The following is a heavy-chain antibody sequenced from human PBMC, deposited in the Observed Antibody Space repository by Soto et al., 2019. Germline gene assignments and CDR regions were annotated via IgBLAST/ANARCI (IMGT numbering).Heavy chain of an antibody. Sequence: SETLSLTCTVSGGSISSGGYYWSWIRQHPGKGLEWIGYIYYSGSTYFNPSLKSRLTISVDTSKKQFSLQLSSVTAADTAVYYCGRAGHCSSSEGANWFDPWGQGTLVTVSS. CDR1: GGSISSGGYY. CDR2: IYYSGST. V-gene: IGHV4-31*03. J-gene: IGHJ5*02. D-gene: IGHD6-6*01. CDR3: GRAGHCSSSEGANWFDP.